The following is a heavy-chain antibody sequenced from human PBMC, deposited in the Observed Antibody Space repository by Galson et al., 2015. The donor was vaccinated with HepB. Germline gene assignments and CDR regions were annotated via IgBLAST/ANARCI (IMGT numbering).Heavy chain of an antibody. V-gene: IGHV1-2*02. J-gene: IGHJ5*02. Sequence: SVKVSCKASGYTFTDYHIHWVRQAPGEGLEWMGWINPNRGVSNYAQKFQGRVTVTSDASISTAYMELTRLKSDDTAVYYCARSRSCVGGRCYDSFNWFGPWGQGTLVTVSS. CDR1: GYTFTDYH. D-gene: IGHD2-15*01. CDR3: ARSRSCVGGRCYDSFNWFGP. CDR2: INPNRGVS.